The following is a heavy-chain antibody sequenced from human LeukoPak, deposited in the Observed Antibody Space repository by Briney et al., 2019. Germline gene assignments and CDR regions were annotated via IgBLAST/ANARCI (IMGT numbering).Heavy chain of an antibody. CDR2: ISGIGTST. D-gene: IGHD2-15*01. Sequence: GGSLRLSCVASRFQFSSYAMSWVRQAPGKGLEWVSVISGIGTSTYYADSVKGRFTISRDNSKNTLYLQMNSLRAEDTAVYYCAEVRLYCSGGNSFYYHPFDYWGQGNLVTGSP. V-gene: IGHV3-23*01. CDR1: RFQFSSYA. CDR3: AEVRLYCSGGNSFYYHPFDY. J-gene: IGHJ4*02.